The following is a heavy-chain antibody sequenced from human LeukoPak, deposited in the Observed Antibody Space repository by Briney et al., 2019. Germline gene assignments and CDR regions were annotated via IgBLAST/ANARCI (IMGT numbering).Heavy chain of an antibody. CDR3: ARWAWYSSAWYPNHFDY. CDR2: IIPIFGTA. Sequence: ASVKVSCKASGGTFSSYAISWVRQAPGQGLEWMGGIIPIFGTANYAQKFQGRVTITADESTSTAYMEPSSLRSEDTAVYYCARWAWYSSAWYPNHFDYWGQGTLVTVSS. J-gene: IGHJ4*02. CDR1: GGTFSSYA. V-gene: IGHV1-69*13. D-gene: IGHD6-19*01.